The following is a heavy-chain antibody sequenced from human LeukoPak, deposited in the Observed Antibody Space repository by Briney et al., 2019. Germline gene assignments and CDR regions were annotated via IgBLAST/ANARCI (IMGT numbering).Heavy chain of an antibody. CDR2: INPNSGGT. V-gene: IGHV1-2*02. CDR3: ARSFITGTTSDY. D-gene: IGHD1-14*01. Sequence: ASVKVSCKASGYTLTGYYMHWVRQAPGQGLEWMGWINPNSGGTNYAQKFQGRVTMTRDTSISTAYMELSRLRSDGTAAYYCARSFITGTTSDYWGQGTLVTVSS. CDR1: GYTLTGYY. J-gene: IGHJ4*02.